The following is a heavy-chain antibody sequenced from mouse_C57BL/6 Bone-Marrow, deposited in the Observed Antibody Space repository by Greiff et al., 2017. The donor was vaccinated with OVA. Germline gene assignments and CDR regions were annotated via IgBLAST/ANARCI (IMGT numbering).Heavy chain of an antibody. Sequence: QVQLPQSGPELVKPGASVKLSCKASGYTFTSYDINWVKQRPGQGLEWIGWIYPSDGSPKYNEKFKGKAPLTVDTSSSTASMELHSLTSECASVYFCARAGDFDYWGQGTTLTVSS. CDR3: ARAGDFDY. CDR2: IYPSDGSP. CDR1: GYTFTSYD. J-gene: IGHJ2*01. V-gene: IGHV1-85*01.